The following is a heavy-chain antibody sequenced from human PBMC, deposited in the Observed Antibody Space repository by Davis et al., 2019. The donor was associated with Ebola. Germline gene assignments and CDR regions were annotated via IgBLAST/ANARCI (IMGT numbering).Heavy chain of an antibody. V-gene: IGHV1-69*13. CDR1: GYTFTSYG. J-gene: IGHJ6*02. Sequence: AASVKVSCKASGYTFTSYGISWVRQAPGQGLEWMGGIIPIFGTANYAQKFQGRVTITADESTSTAYMELSNLRSEDTAVYFCARQLPYYSYGMDVWGQGTTVTVSS. CDR3: ARQLPYYSYGMDV. CDR2: IIPIFGTA. D-gene: IGHD2-2*01.